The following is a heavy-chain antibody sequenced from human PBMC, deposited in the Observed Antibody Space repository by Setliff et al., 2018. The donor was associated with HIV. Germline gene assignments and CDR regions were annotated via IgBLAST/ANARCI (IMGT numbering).Heavy chain of an antibody. J-gene: IGHJ1*01. CDR1: GGSINRGSYY. CDR3: AKEAEQDYDIVTETLLEGAYFQR. D-gene: IGHD3-9*01. CDR2: IYTSGDA. Sequence: SETLSLTCAVAGGSINRGSYYWSWIRQPAGKGLEWIGHIYTSGDATYNPSFKSRVTISLDSSKNHVTLKLNSVTAADTAVYHCAKEAEQDYDIVTETLLEGAYFQRWGQGALVTVSS. V-gene: IGHV4-61*09.